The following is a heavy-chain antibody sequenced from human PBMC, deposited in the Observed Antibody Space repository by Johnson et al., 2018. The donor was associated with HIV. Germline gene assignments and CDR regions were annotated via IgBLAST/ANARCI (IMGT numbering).Heavy chain of an antibody. CDR3: AREGSVGAGTNAFDI. CDR2: ISYDGSNK. D-gene: IGHD2-15*01. Sequence: QVQLVEYGGGVVQPGRSLRLSCAASGFSFSNYAMHWVRQAPGKGLEWVAVISYDGSNKYYADSVKGRFTISRDNSKNTLYLQMNSLRAEDTAVYYCAREGSVGAGTNAFDIWGQGTMVTVSS. CDR1: GFSFSNYA. V-gene: IGHV3-30-3*01. J-gene: IGHJ3*02.